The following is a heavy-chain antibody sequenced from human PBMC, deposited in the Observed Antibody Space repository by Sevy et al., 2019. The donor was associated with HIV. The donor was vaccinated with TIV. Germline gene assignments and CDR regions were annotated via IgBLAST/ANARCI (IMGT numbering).Heavy chain of an antibody. J-gene: IGHJ6*02. Sequence: SETLSLTCTVSGGSISSGGDYWTWIRQHPGKGLEWIGYISYSGSTYYNPSLKSRVTISVDTSKSQFSLKLSSVTAADTAVYYCARDRATVVDGEDFYYYGMDVWGPGTTVTVSS. CDR3: ARDRATVVDGEDFYYYGMDV. V-gene: IGHV4-31*03. D-gene: IGHD4-17*01. CDR2: ISYSGST. CDR1: GGSISSGGDY.